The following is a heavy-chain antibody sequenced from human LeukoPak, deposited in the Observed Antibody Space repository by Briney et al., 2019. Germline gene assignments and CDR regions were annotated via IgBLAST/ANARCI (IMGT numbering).Heavy chain of an antibody. V-gene: IGHV4-39*07. J-gene: IGHJ4*02. Sequence: SETLSLTCIVPGGSISSSSYYWAWIRQSPGKGLEWIGTFSSGGSAYYNPSLTSRVSISKDTSDNQFSLRLYSVTAADTAVYHCARKQTGTMYDVWGQGTQVTVSS. CDR1: GGSISSSSYY. CDR2: FSSGGSA. D-gene: IGHD1-7*01. CDR3: ARKQTGTMYDV.